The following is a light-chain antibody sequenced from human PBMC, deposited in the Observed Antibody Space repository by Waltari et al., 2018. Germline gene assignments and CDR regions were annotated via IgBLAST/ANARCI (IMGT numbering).Light chain of an antibody. CDR2: KAS. CDR1: QSVSGW. V-gene: IGKV1-5*03. Sequence: IQMTQSPSTLSASVGDRVTITCRASQSVSGWLAWYKQKPGKPPNLLSFKASTLENGVPSRFSASGSGTEFTLTISGLQPDDSSSYYCQQYSIEPWTFGQGTKLEIK. J-gene: IGKJ1*01. CDR3: QQYSIEPWT.